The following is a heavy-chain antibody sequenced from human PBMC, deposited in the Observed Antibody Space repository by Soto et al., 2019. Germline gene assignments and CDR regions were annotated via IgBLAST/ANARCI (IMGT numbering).Heavy chain of an antibody. CDR1: GYTFTSYY. V-gene: IGHV1-46*01. J-gene: IGHJ4*02. CDR3: AKAPTFDYSNGFDY. CDR2: INPSGGST. Sequence: ASVKVSCKASGYTFTSYYMHWVRQAPGQGLEWMGIINPSGGSTSYAQKFQGRFTISRDNSKNTLYLQMNSLRAEDTAVYYCAKAPTFDYSNGFDYWGQGTLVTVSS. D-gene: IGHD4-4*01.